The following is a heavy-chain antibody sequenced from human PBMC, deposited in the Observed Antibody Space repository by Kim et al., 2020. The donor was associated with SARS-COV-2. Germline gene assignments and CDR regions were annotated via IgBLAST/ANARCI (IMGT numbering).Heavy chain of an antibody. V-gene: IGHV3-23*01. CDR1: GFTFSNYA. J-gene: IGHJ4*02. D-gene: IGHD4-17*01. Sequence: GGSLRLSCAASGFTFSNYAMTWVRQAPGKGLDWVSSINARGRDTWYADSVKGRFTVSRDNSKNTLYLQLSTLGADDTAVYYCTKDRSGDYVTDFDYWGQGTLVTVSS. CDR3: TKDRSGDYVTDFDY. CDR2: INARGRDT.